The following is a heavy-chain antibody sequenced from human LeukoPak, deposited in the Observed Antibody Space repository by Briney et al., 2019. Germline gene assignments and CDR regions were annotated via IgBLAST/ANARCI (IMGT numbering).Heavy chain of an antibody. Sequence: GGSLRLSCAASGFTFSTYGMHWVRQAPGKGLEWVAVISYDGSDKYYADSVKGRFTISRDNSKNTLYLQMNSLRAEDTAVYYCVRGAYSSSWLNFDYWGQGTLVTVSS. CDR3: VRGAYSSSWLNFDY. D-gene: IGHD6-13*01. CDR2: ISYDGSDK. V-gene: IGHV3-30*03. J-gene: IGHJ4*02. CDR1: GFTFSTYG.